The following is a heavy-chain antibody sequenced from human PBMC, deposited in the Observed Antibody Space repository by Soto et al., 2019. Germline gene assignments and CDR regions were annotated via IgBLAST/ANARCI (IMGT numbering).Heavy chain of an antibody. Sequence: EVQLVESGGGLVQPGGSLRLSCAASGFTFSSYWMSWVRQAPGKGLEWVANIRENGSGEFYVDSLKGRCTISRDDAKNSLFLQMSSLSAEDTAVYYWARGLSHLAARAEGVYFDYWGQGTLVTVSS. J-gene: IGHJ4*02. CDR3: ARGLSHLAARAEGVYFDY. D-gene: IGHD6-6*01. V-gene: IGHV3-7*01. CDR1: GFTFSSYW. CDR2: IRENGSGE.